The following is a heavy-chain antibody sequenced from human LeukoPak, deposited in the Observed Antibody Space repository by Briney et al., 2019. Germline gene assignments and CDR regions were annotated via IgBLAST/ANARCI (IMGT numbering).Heavy chain of an antibody. Sequence: SETLSLTCAVYGGSFSGYYWSWIRQPPGKGLEWIGEINHSGSTNYNPSLKSRVTISVDTSKNQFSLKPSSVTAADTAVYYCARVSSNSSSWYLDYWGQGTLVTVSS. CDR2: INHSGST. D-gene: IGHD6-13*01. CDR1: GGSFSGYY. J-gene: IGHJ4*02. V-gene: IGHV4-34*01. CDR3: ARVSSNSSSWYLDY.